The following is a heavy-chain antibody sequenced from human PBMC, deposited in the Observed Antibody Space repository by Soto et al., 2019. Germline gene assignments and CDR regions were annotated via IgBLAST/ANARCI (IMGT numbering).Heavy chain of an antibody. CDR3: ARAVATIYYYYGMDV. V-gene: IGHV4-31*03. D-gene: IGHD5-12*01. Sequence: QVQLQESGPGLVKPSQTLSLTCTVSGGSISSGGYYWSWIRQHPGKGLEWIGYIYYSGSTYYNPSLKSRVTISVDTSKNQFSLKLSSVTAADTALYYCARAVATIYYYYGMDVWGQGTTVTVSS. CDR1: GGSISSGGYY. CDR2: IYYSGST. J-gene: IGHJ6*02.